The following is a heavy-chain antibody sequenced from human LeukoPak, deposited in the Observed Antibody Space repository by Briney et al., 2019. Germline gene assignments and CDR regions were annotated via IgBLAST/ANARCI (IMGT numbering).Heavy chain of an antibody. D-gene: IGHD3-10*01. CDR3: ARDREVWFGELLEFDY. CDR1: GFTFSSYS. Sequence: PGGSLRLSCAASGFTFSSYSMNWVRQAPGKGLEWVSSISSSSSYIYYADSVKGRFTISRDNAKNSLYLQMNSLRAEDTAVYYCARDREVWFGELLEFDYWGQGTLVTVSS. CDR2: ISSSSSYI. J-gene: IGHJ4*02. V-gene: IGHV3-21*01.